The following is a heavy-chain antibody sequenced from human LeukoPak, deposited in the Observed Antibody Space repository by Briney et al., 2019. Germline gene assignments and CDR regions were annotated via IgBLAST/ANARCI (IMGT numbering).Heavy chain of an antibody. CDR3: AKSYFYCSGGSCYIDI. V-gene: IGHV3-23*01. CDR1: GFTFSSYA. Sequence: GGSLRLSCAASGFTFSSYAMSWVRQAPGRGLEWVSAISGSGGSTYYADSVKGRFTLSRDHSKNTLYPQMNSLRAEDTAVYYCAKSYFYCSGGSCYIDIWGQGTLVTVSS. J-gene: IGHJ4*02. CDR2: ISGSGGST. D-gene: IGHD2-15*01.